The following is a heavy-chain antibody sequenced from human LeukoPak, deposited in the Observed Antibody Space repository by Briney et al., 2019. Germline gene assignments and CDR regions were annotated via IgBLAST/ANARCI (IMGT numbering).Heavy chain of an antibody. Sequence: PSETLSLTCAVSGGSISSGGYSWSWIRQPPGKGLEWIGYIYHSGSTYYNPSLKSRVTISVDRSKNQFSLKLSSVTAADTAVYYCARDSSWAGSFDYWGQGTLVTVSS. CDR1: GGSISSGGYS. J-gene: IGHJ4*02. V-gene: IGHV4-30-2*01. CDR2: IYHSGST. D-gene: IGHD6-13*01. CDR3: ARDSSWAGSFDY.